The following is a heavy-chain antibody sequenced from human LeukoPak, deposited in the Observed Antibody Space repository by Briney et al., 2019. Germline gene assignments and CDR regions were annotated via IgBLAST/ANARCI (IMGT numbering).Heavy chain of an antibody. V-gene: IGHV3-23*01. J-gene: IGHJ4*02. CDR3: AKDLWSIAAAGNLDY. D-gene: IGHD6-13*01. CDR1: GFTFSSYS. Sequence: PGGSLRLSCAASGFTFSSYSMNWVRQAPGKGLEWVSAISGSGGSTYYADSVKGRFTISRDNSKNTLYLQMNSLRAEDTAVYYCAKDLWSIAAAGNLDYWGQGTLVTVSS. CDR2: ISGSGGST.